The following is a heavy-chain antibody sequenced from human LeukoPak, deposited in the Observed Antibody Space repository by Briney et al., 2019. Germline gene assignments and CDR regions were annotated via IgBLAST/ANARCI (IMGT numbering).Heavy chain of an antibody. CDR2: INSDGSST. V-gene: IGHV3-74*01. D-gene: IGHD5-24*01. Sequence: PGRSLRLSCAASGFTFSSYWMHWVRQAPGKGLVWVSRINSDGSSTSYADSVKGRFTISRDNAKNTLYLQMNSLRAEDTAVYYCARDANRDGYISYYYYYMDVWGKGTTVTISS. CDR1: GFTFSSYW. CDR3: ARDANRDGYISYYYYYMDV. J-gene: IGHJ6*03.